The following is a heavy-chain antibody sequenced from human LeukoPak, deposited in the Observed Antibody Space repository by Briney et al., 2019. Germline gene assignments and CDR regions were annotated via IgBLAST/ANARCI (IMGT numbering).Heavy chain of an antibody. D-gene: IGHD4-17*01. V-gene: IGHV4-59*01. J-gene: IGHJ4*02. CDR2: IYYSRST. Sequence: SETLSLTCTVSGGSISSYYWSWIRQPPGKGLEWIGYIYYSRSTNYNPSLKSRVPISVDTSKNQFSLKLSSVTAADTAVYYCARDYGDSPFDYWGQGTLVTVSS. CDR1: GGSISSYY. CDR3: ARDYGDSPFDY.